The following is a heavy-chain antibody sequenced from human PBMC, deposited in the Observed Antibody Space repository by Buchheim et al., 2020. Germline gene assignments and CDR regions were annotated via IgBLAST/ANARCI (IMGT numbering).Heavy chain of an antibody. CDR1: GGTFSSYA. CDR2: INPSGGST. CDR3: ARARSQLQNLDY. D-gene: IGHD4-11*01. V-gene: IGHV1-46*01. J-gene: IGHJ4*02. Sequence: QVQLVQSGAEVKKPGSSVKVSCKASGGTFSSYAISWVRQAPGQGLEWMGIINPSGGSTNYAQNFQGRVTMPRDTSTSTVYMELSSLRSEDAAVYYCARARSQLQNLDYWGQGTL.